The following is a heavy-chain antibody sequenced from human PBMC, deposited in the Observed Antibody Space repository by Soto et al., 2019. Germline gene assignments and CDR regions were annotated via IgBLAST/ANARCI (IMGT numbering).Heavy chain of an antibody. V-gene: IGHV4-39*01. J-gene: IGHJ3*02. CDR2: IYYSGST. D-gene: IGHD3-22*01. CDR3: ARPLDSSGYYGDAFDI. Sequence: QLQLQESGPGLVKPSETLSLTCTVSGGSISSSSYYWGWIRQPPGKGLEWIGSIYYSGSTYYNPSLKSRVTISVDTSKNQFSLKLSSVTAADTAEYYCARPLDSSGYYGDAFDIWGQGTMVTVSS. CDR1: GGSISSSSYY.